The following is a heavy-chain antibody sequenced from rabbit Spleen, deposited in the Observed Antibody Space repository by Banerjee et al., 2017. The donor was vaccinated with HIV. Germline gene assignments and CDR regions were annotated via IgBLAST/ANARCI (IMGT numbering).Heavy chain of an antibody. CDR3: ARDLVAVIGWNFSL. CDR1: GFSFSNRYY. Sequence: QSLEESGGDLVKPGASLTLTCTASGFSFSNRYYMCWVRQAPGKGLEWVACIYAGSSGRTDYASWAKGRFTISKTSSTKVTLQMTSLTAADTATYFCARDLVAVIGWNFSLWGQGTLVTVS. CDR2: IYAGSSGRT. D-gene: IGHD1-1*01. J-gene: IGHJ4*01. V-gene: IGHV1S40*01.